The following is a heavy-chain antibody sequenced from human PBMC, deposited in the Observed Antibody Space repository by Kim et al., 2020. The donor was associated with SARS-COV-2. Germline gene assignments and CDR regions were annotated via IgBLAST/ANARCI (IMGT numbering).Heavy chain of an antibody. CDR2: LIENGVDT. V-gene: IGHV3-23*01. J-gene: IGHJ4*02. Sequence: GGSLRLSCAASGFTFSNYAMSWVRQAPGKGLEWVSGLIENGVDTYYADSVKGRFTISRDNAKNTVYLQMNSLRPEDTALYYCVKDYNIRETVLFDYWGQGSLVTVSS. D-gene: IGHD3-10*01. CDR1: GFTFSNYA. CDR3: VKDYNIRETVLFDY.